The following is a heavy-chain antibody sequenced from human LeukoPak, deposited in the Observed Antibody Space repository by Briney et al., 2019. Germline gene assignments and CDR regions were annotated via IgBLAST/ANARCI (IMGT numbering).Heavy chain of an antibody. J-gene: IGHJ5*02. V-gene: IGHV1-18*01. CDR3: ARASVHYDILTGYYRSNWFDP. CDR1: GYTFTSYG. Sequence: ASVKVSCTASGYTFTSYGISWVRQAPGQGLEWMGWISAYNSNTNYAQKLQGRVTMTTDTSTSTAYMELRSLRSDDTAVYYCARASVHYDILTGYYRSNWFDPWGQGTLVTVSS. CDR2: ISAYNSNT. D-gene: IGHD3-9*01.